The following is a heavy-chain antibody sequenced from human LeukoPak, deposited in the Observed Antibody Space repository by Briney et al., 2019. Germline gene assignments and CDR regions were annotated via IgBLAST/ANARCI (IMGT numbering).Heavy chain of an antibody. J-gene: IGHJ3*02. CDR3: ARPRGDYSNYDAFDI. CDR2: NYPGDYDT. V-gene: IGHV5-51*01. Sequence: GASLKISCKGSGYSFTSYWIGWVRPMPGKGLELMGINYPGDYDTKYSPSMQGQGTISADKSISTAYLQWSSRKASDTAMYYCARPRGDYSNYDAFDIWRQGTMVTVSS. D-gene: IGHD4-11*01. CDR1: GYSFTSYW.